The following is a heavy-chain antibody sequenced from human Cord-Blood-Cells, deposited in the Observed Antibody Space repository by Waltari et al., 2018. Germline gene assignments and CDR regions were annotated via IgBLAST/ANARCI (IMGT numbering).Heavy chain of an antibody. Sequence: EVQLVASGGGLVQPGGSLRLSCAASGFPVSSNYMSWVRQAPGKGLEWVSVIYSGGSTYYADSVKGRFTISRHNSKNTLYLQMNSLRAEDTAVYYCAGIAAAGNDAFDIWGQGTMVTVSS. V-gene: IGHV3-53*04. J-gene: IGHJ3*02. CDR1: GFPVSSNY. D-gene: IGHD6-13*01. CDR3: AGIAAAGNDAFDI. CDR2: IYSGGST.